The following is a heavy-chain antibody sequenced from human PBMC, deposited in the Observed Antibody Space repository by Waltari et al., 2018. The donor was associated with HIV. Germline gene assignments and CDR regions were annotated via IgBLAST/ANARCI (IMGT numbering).Heavy chain of an antibody. CDR1: GYSFTSYW. V-gene: IGHV5-51*01. Sequence: EVQLVQSGAEVKKPGESLKISCKGSGYSFTSYWIGWVRQMPGKGLEWMGIIYPGDSDTRYSPSFQCQVTISADKSISTAYLQWSSLKASDTAMYYCASQYYYDSSGYYFDALDIWGQGTMVTVSS. CDR3: ASQYYYDSSGYYFDALDI. J-gene: IGHJ3*02. CDR2: IYPGDSDT. D-gene: IGHD3-22*01.